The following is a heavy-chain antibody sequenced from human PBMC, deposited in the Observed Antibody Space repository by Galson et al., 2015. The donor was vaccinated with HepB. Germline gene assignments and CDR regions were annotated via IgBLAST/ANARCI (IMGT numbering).Heavy chain of an antibody. D-gene: IGHD2-15*01. J-gene: IGHJ6*03. CDR1: GFTFSIYD. CDR3: AKVTEGRGGSSYYHHMDV. Sequence: SLRLSCAASGFTFSIYDMTWVRQAPGKGLQWVSGISGSGGGSGGRTYYEDSVKGRFTISRDNSKNTLYLQMNSLRAEDTALYYCAKVTEGRGGSSYYHHMDVWGKGTTVTVSS. V-gene: IGHV3-23*01. CDR2: ISGSGGGSGGRT.